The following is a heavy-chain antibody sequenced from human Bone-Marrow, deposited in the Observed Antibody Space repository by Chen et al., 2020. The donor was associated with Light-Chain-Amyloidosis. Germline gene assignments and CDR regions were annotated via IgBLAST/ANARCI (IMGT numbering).Heavy chain of an antibody. CDR3: ATYNYYSFAD. CDR2: IKKDGSDK. J-gene: IGHJ4*02. CDR1: GFTFSNYW. D-gene: IGHD5-18*01. V-gene: IGHV3-7*03. Sequence: EVQLVESGGGLVQPGGSLRLSCAASGFTFSNYWMSWVRQAPGKGLEWVAHIKKDGSDKYYVDSVKGRFTISRDNAKISLYLQMNSLSAEDTAVYYCATYNYYSFADWGQGTLVTVSS.